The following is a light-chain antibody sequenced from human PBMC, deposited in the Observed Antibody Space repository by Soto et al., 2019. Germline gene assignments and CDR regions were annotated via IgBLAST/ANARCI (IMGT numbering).Light chain of an antibody. V-gene: IGKV1-39*01. Sequence: DIPMTQSPSTLSGSVGDRVTITCRASQTISSWLAWYQQKPGKAPKLLIYAASSLQSGVPSRFSGSGSGTDFTLTISSLQPEDFATYYCQQSYSTSVTFGQGTKVDIK. J-gene: IGKJ1*01. CDR1: QTISSW. CDR2: AAS. CDR3: QQSYSTSVT.